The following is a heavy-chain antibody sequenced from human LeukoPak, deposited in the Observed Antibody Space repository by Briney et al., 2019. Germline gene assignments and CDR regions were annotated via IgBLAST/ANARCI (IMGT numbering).Heavy chain of an antibody. J-gene: IGHJ6*03. CDR2: IYGGGTT. D-gene: IGHD3-16*01. CDR1: GFTVSSSY. Sequence: PGGSLRLSCAASGFTVSSSYMRWVRQAPGKGLEWVSVIYGGGTTYYGDSVKGRFTISRDNSKNTLYLQMNSLRAEDTAVYYCAKRLNWVPYYYYMDVWGKGTTVTVSS. V-gene: IGHV3-66*04. CDR3: AKRLNWVPYYYYMDV.